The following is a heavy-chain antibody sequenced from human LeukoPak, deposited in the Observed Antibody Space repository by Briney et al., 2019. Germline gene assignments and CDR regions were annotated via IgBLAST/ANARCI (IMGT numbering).Heavy chain of an antibody. CDR1: GRSFSGYY. CDR2: INHSGST. CDR3: ARGLYSSGWYGLPYYFDY. J-gene: IGHJ4*02. Sequence: SETLSLTCAVYGRSFSGYYWGRIRQPTGKGREGGGEINHSGSTNYNPSLKSRVTISVDAAKNQFSLKLSSVTAADTAVYYCARGLYSSGWYGLPYYFDYWGQGTLVTVSS. V-gene: IGHV4-34*01. D-gene: IGHD6-19*01.